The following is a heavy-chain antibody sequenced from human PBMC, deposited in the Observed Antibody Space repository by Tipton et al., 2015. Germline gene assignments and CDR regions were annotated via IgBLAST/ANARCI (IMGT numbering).Heavy chain of an antibody. CDR2: ISYSGST. V-gene: IGHV4-61*01. CDR3: ARDLEHAMDV. J-gene: IGHJ6*02. Sequence: TLSLTCTVSGGSVSSGSYYWSWIRQPPGKGLEWIGYISYSGSTHYNPSLKSRVAISVDTSKNQFSLTLKSVTAADTAVYYCARDLEHAMDVWGQGTTVTVSS. D-gene: IGHD5-24*01. CDR1: GGSVSSGSYY.